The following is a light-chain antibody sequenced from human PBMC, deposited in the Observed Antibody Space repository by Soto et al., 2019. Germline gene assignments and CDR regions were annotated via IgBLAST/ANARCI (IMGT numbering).Light chain of an antibody. J-gene: IGKJ5*01. Sequence: VLPQSPCTLATPPLRTATISCCASQSVSSSFLPWYQQKVGQGPRLLIYDASSRATGIPDRFSGSGSGTDFTLTISRLEPEDFAVYYCQKYDSSPRIFGKGKQLAIK. V-gene: IGKV3-20*01. CDR1: QSVSSSF. CDR3: QKYDSSPRI. CDR2: DAS.